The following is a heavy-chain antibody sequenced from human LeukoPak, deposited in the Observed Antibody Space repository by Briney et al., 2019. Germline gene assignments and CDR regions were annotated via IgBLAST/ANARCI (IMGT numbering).Heavy chain of an antibody. Sequence: PGRSLRLSCAASGFTFSSYGMHWVRQAPGKGLEWVAVIWYDGSNKYYADSVKRRFTISRDNSKNTLYLQMNSLRAEDTAVYYCARDQCYCSSTSCYIFGGCPQVRNSGPGVLDVWGKGTTVTVSS. D-gene: IGHD2-2*02. CDR3: ARDQCYCSSTSCYIFGGCPQVRNSGPGVLDV. CDR2: IWYDGSNK. V-gene: IGHV3-33*01. CDR1: GFTFSSYG. J-gene: IGHJ6*04.